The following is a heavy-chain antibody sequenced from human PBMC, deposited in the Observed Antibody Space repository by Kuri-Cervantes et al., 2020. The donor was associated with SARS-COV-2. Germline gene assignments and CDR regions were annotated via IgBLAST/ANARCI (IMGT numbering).Heavy chain of an antibody. D-gene: IGHD6-13*01. CDR2: INHSGST. J-gene: IGHJ6*03. V-gene: IGHV4-34*01. CDR1: GGSFSGYY. Sequence: SETLSLTCAVYGGSFSGYYWSWIRQPPGKGLEWIEEINHSGSTNYNTYLKSRVIISVDTSKNQFSLMLSSVTAADTAVYYCARVRGSRYYYYYMDVWGKGTTVTVSS. CDR3: ARVRGSRYYYYYMDV.